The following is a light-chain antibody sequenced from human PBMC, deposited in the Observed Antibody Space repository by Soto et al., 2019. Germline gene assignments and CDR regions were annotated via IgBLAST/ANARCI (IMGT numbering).Light chain of an antibody. V-gene: IGKV1-6*01. CDR3: LQNNNYKLT. CDR1: QDIRSD. J-gene: IGKJ4*02. Sequence: AIQMTQSPSSLSASVGDRVTVTCRASQDIRSDVGWYQQKPGQAPKVLMYAASRLHSGVPSRFSGSGSGTNFVLTISSLQPEDVATYYCLQNNNYKLTCGGGTKVDIK. CDR2: AAS.